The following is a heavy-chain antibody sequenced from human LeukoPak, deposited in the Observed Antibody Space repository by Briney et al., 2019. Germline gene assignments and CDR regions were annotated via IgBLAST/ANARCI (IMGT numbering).Heavy chain of an antibody. D-gene: IGHD3-22*01. J-gene: IGHJ4*02. CDR2: IYPGDSDT. CDR1: GYSFTSYW. Sequence: GESLKISCKGSGYSFTSYWIGWVRQMPGKGLEWMGIIYPGDSDTRYSPSFQGQVTISADKSISTAYLQWSSLKASDTAMYYCARQRRGYVSSGQFDYWGQGTLVTVSS. CDR3: ARQRRGYVSSGQFDY. V-gene: IGHV5-51*01.